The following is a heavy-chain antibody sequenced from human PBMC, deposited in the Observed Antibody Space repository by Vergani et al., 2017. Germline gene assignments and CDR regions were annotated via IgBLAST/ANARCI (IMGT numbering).Heavy chain of an antibody. D-gene: IGHD2-8*01. CDR1: GFSFSSYS. V-gene: IGHV3-21*02. Sequence: EVQLVESGGGLVKPGGSLRLSCAASGFSFSSYSMNWVRQAPGKGLERVASISGSSSYVFYRDSVEGRFTITRDNATKSVYLQMNSLRAEDTAMYFCARGLWDCTHIRCSPPSYWGQGTQVTVSS. CDR3: ARGLWDCTHIRCSPPSY. J-gene: IGHJ4*02. CDR2: ISGSSSYV.